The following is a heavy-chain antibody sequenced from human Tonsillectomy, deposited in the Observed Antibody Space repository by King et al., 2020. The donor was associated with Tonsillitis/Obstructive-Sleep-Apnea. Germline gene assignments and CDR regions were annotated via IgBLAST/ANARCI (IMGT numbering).Heavy chain of an antibody. CDR2: ISRSGTTI. J-gene: IGHJ6*03. CDR3: ARGEYGITSPSTWYYYMDV. CDR1: GFPFSDYY. D-gene: IGHD1-14*01. V-gene: IGHV3-11*01. Sequence: VQLVESGGGLVKPGGSLRLSCAASGFPFSDYYMNWIRQAPGKGLEWVSYISRSGTTIYYVDSVKGRFTISRDDAKNSLYLQMNSLRAEDTAVYYCARGEYGITSPSTWYYYMDVWGKGTTVTVSS.